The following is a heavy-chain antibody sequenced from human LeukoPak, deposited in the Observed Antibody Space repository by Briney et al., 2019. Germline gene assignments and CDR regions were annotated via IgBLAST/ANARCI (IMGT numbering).Heavy chain of an antibody. V-gene: IGHV3-21*01. CDR2: ISSSFTYM. D-gene: IGHD6-19*01. Sequence: PGGSLRLSCAASGFTFSSYYMSWVRQAPGKGLEWVSSISSSFTYMFYADSVRGRFTISRGNAKNSLYLQMNSLRAEDTAVYYCARDRGSGWHTFDYWGQGTLVTVSS. CDR3: ARDRGSGWHTFDY. CDR1: GFTFSSYY. J-gene: IGHJ4*02.